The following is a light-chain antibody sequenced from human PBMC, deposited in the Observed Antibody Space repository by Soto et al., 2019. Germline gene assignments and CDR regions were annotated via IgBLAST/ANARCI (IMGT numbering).Light chain of an antibody. J-gene: IGLJ1*01. CDR3: QSYDSSLSGYV. CDR2: GNS. V-gene: IGLV1-40*01. Sequence: QSVLTQPASVSGSPGQSITISCTGTSSDVGAYNYVSWYQQYPGTAPKLLIYGNSNRPSGVPDRFSGSKSGTSASLAITGLQAEDEADYYCQSYDSSLSGYVFGTGTKVTVL. CDR1: SSDVGAYNY.